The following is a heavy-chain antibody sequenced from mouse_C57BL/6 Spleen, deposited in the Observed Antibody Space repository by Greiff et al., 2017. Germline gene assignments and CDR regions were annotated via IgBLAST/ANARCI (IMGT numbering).Heavy chain of an antibody. CDR3: AMGDYNWYFDV. CDR2: IDPSDSYT. CDR1: GYTFTSYW. Sequence: VQLQQPGAELVKPGASVKLSCKASGYTFTSYWMQWVKQRPGQGLEWIGEIDPSDSYTNYNQKFKGKATLTVDTSSSTAYMQLSSLTSEDSAVYYCAMGDYNWYFDVWGTGTTVTVSS. V-gene: IGHV1-50*01. J-gene: IGHJ1*03. D-gene: IGHD2-4*01.